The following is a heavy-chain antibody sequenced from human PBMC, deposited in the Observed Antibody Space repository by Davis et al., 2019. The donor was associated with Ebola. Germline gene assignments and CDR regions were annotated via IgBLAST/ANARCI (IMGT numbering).Heavy chain of an antibody. J-gene: IGHJ6*02. CDR2: INHSGST. Sequence: SETLSLTCAVYGGSFSGYYWSWIRQPPGKGLEWIGEINHSGSTNYIPSLKSRVTISVDTSKNQFSLKLSSVTAADTAVYYCARAKYRSSGYSVDYYYYYGMDVWGQGTTVTVSS. V-gene: IGHV4-34*01. CDR1: GGSFSGYY. D-gene: IGHD3-22*01. CDR3: ARAKYRSSGYSVDYYYYYGMDV.